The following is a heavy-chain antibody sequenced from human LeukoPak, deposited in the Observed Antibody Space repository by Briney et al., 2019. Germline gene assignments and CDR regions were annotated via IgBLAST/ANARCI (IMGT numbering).Heavy chain of an antibody. V-gene: IGHV3-49*04. D-gene: IGHD3-3*01. CDR3: FATRYDFWSGYYTGDFDY. CDR2: IRSEAYGGTT. Sequence: GGSLRLSCTASGFTFGDYAMSWVRQAPGKGLEWVGFIRSEAYGGTTEYAASVKGRFTISRDDSKSIAYLQMNSLKTEDTAVYYCFATRYDFWSGYYTGDFDYWGQGTLVTVSS. J-gene: IGHJ4*02. CDR1: GFTFGDYA.